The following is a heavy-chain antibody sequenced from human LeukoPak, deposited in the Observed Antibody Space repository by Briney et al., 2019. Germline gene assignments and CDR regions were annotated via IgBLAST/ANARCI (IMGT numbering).Heavy chain of an antibody. CDR2: MNPNSGNT. J-gene: IGHJ3*02. CDR3: ARSGGYSYGDAFDI. CDR1: GYTFTSYG. D-gene: IGHD5-18*01. Sequence: GASVKVSCKASGYTFTSYGINWVRQATGQGLEWMGWMNPNSGNTGYAQKFQGRVTMTRNTSISTAYMELSSLRSEDTAVYYCARSGGYSYGDAFDIWGQGTMVTVSS. V-gene: IGHV1-8*01.